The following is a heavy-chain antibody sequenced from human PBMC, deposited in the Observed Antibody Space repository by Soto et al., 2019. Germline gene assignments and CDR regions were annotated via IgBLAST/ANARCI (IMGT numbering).Heavy chain of an antibody. J-gene: IGHJ5*02. D-gene: IGHD2-2*02. Sequence: QVQLVQSGAEVKKPGSSVNVSCKASGGTFSSSGIRWVRQAPGQGLEWMGGLMPIFGPANYAQKFQDRVTITADESPYTVFMALSSLRSEATAVYYCAGFVPAPITLYPRVGGFAPWGQGTVVTASS. CDR3: AGFVPAPITLYPRVGGFAP. CDR1: GGTFSSSG. CDR2: LMPIFGPA. V-gene: IGHV1-69*01.